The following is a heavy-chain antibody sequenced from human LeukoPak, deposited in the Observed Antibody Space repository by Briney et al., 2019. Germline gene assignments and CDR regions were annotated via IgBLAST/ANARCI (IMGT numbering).Heavy chain of an antibody. D-gene: IGHD3-22*01. CDR2: MNPNSGNT. Sequence: VSVKVSCKASGYTFTSYDINWVRQATGQGLEWMGWMNPNSGNTGYAQKFQGRVTMTRNTSISTAYMELSSLRSEDTAVYYCARGNYYDSSGYYYELAPDYWGQGTLVTVPS. CDR3: ARGNYYDSSGYYYELAPDY. J-gene: IGHJ4*02. V-gene: IGHV1-8*01. CDR1: GYTFTSYD.